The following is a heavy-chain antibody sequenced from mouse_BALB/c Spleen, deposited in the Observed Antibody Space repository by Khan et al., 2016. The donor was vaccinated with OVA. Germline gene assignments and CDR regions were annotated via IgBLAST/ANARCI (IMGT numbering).Heavy chain of an antibody. Sequence: LLESGAELAKPGASVKMSCKASGYTFTSYWMHWVKQRPGQDLEWIGYINPSTGYSEYNQKFKDKATLTADKSSSTAYMQLSSLTSDDSAVYYCANHGSSSAWFAYWGQGTLVTVSA. D-gene: IGHD1-1*01. CDR3: ANHGSSSAWFAY. V-gene: IGHV1-7*01. CDR1: GYTFTSYW. J-gene: IGHJ3*01. CDR2: INPSTGYS.